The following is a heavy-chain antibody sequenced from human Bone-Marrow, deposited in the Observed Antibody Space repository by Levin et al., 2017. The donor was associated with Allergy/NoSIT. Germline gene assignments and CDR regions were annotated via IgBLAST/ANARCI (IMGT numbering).Heavy chain of an antibody. CDR3: ARDPYYYDSSGENWFDP. Sequence: GASVKVSCKASGYTFTGYYMHWVRQAPGQGLEWMGWINPNSGGTNYAQKFQGRVTMTRDTSISTAYMELSRLRSDDTAVYYCARDPYYYDSSGENWFDPWGQGTLVTVSS. J-gene: IGHJ5*02. CDR2: INPNSGGT. D-gene: IGHD3-22*01. V-gene: IGHV1-2*02. CDR1: GYTFTGYY.